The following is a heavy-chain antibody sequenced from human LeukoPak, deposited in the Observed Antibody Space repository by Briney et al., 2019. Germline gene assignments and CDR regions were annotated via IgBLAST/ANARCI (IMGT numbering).Heavy chain of an antibody. CDR3: ARGLKHFVLYYYYIDV. J-gene: IGHJ6*03. CDR2: INQSGST. D-gene: IGHD6-6*01. Sequence: KPSETLSLTCAVYGGSFSGYYWNWIRQPPGKGLEWIGEINQSGSTNYNPALNSRVTISVDTSKKQVSLKMSSVTAADTAVYCCARGLKHFVLYYYYIDVWGNGTTVTVSS. V-gene: IGHV4-34*01. CDR1: GGSFSGYY.